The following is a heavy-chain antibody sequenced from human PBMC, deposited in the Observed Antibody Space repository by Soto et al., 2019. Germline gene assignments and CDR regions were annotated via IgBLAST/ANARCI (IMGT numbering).Heavy chain of an antibody. CDR3: ARDIWFGEFNWFDP. Sequence: SETLSLTCTVSGGSISSGGYYWSWIRQHPGKGLEWIGYIYYSGSTYYNPSLKSRVTISVDTSKNQFSLKLSSVTAADTAVYYCARDIWFGEFNWFDPWGQGTLVTVSS. J-gene: IGHJ5*02. CDR2: IYYSGST. CDR1: GGSISSGGYY. D-gene: IGHD3-10*01. V-gene: IGHV4-31*03.